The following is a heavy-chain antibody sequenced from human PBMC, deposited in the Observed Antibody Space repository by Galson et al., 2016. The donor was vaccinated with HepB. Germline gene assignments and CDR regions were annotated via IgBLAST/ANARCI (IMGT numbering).Heavy chain of an antibody. CDR3: AASGSYLAADY. D-gene: IGHD1-26*01. V-gene: IGHV3-30*03. CDR1: GLPFSSYG. J-gene: IGHJ4*02. Sequence: SLRLSCAASGLPFSSYGMHWVRQAPGKGLEWVAVILYDGSNKYYADSVKGRFTISRDNSKNTLYLNMSSLRPEDTAVYYCAASGSYLAADYWGQGTLVTVSS. CDR2: ILYDGSNK.